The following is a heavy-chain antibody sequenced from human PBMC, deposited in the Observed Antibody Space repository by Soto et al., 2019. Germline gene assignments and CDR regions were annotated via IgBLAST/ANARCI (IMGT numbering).Heavy chain of an antibody. CDR2: ISAHNGNT. CDR3: ERGRYGDY. D-gene: IGHD4-17*01. CDR1: GYAFTTYG. J-gene: IGHJ4*02. V-gene: IGHV1-18*01. Sequence: QVHLVQSGAEVKKPGASVKVSCKGSGYAFTTYGITWVRQAPGQGLEWMGWISAHNGNTNYAPKLQGSVTVTRDTSPSPAYMELRSLRSDDTTVYYCERGRYGDYWGQGALVTVSS.